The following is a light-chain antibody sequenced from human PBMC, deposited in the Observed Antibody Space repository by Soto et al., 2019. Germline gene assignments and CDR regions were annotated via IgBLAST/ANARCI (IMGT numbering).Light chain of an antibody. CDR1: SSDVGRYNY. CDR2: DVN. Sequence: QSVLTQPRSVSGSPGQSVTISCTGTSSDVGRYNYVSWYQQIPGKAPEVIIYDVNERPSGVPDRFSGSKSGNTASLTISGLQAEDEAEYYCCSYAGTYTLVFGGGTKLTVL. J-gene: IGLJ2*01. V-gene: IGLV2-11*01. CDR3: CSYAGTYTLV.